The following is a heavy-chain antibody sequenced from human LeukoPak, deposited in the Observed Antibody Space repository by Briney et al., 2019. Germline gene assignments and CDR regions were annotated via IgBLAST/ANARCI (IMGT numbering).Heavy chain of an antibody. D-gene: IGHD3-22*01. Sequence: SETLSLTCTVSGGSISSYYWSWIRQPAGKGLEWIGRIYTSGSTNYNPSLKSRVTMSVDTSKNQFSLKLSSVTAADTAVYYCARDQYYYDSSGYGGLYYFDYWGQGTLVTVSS. CDR1: GGSISSYY. CDR2: IYTSGST. V-gene: IGHV4-4*07. CDR3: ARDQYYYDSSGYGGLYYFDY. J-gene: IGHJ4*02.